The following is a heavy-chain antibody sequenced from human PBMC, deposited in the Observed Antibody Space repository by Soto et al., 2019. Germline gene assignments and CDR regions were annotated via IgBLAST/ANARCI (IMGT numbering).Heavy chain of an antibody. CDR2: ISGSGSTT. CDR1: GFTFSSYA. J-gene: IGHJ4*02. V-gene: IGHV3-23*01. D-gene: IGHD1-1*01. Sequence: EVQLLESGGGLARPGGSLRLSCAASGFTFSSYAMGWVRQAPGKGLAWVSSISGSGSTTYYADSVKGRFTISRDNSKNTLTLQMNSLGAEDTALYYCAKDRSTGHAHGTDYWGQGTLVTVSS. CDR3: AKDRSTGHAHGTDY.